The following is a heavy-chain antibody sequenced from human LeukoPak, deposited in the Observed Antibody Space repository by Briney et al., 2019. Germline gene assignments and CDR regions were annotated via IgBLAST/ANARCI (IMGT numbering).Heavy chain of an antibody. D-gene: IGHD4-17*01. Sequence: GESLRLSCTASGFTFGDDGWSWFRQAPGKGLEWICFIRKKGYGETTEYAASVRARFTISRDDAKSIAYLQMNSLETEDTALYYCARGLHDYGDANYYFDQWGQGTLVTVSS. CDR1: GFTFGDDG. J-gene: IGHJ4*02. CDR2: IRKKGYGETT. CDR3: ARGLHDYGDANYYFDQ. V-gene: IGHV3-49*03.